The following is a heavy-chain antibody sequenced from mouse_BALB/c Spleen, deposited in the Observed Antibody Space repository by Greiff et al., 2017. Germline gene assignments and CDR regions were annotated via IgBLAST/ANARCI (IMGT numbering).Heavy chain of an antibody. CDR1: GYSITSGYY. CDR3: ATVFYYDYVWFAY. J-gene: IGHJ3*01. V-gene: IGHV3-6*02. CDR2: ISYDGSN. D-gene: IGHD2-4*01. Sequence: DVKLQESGPGLVKPSQSLSLTCSVTGYSITSGYYWNWIRQFPGNKLEWMGYISYDGSNNYNPSLKNRISITRDTSKNQFFLKLNSVTTEDTATYYCATVFYYDYVWFAYWGQGTLVTVSA.